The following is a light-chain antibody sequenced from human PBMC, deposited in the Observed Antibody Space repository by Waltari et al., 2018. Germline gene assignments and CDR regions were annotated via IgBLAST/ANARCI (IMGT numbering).Light chain of an antibody. Sequence: QLVLTQSPSASASLGASVKLTCTLDSGHSSNIIAWHQQKPEKGPRILMKVNSDGSHTKGDEIPDRFSGSSSGPERYLTISSVQSEDEADYYCQTGGHGTWVFGGGTKLTVL. J-gene: IGLJ3*02. V-gene: IGLV4-69*01. CDR1: SGHSSNI. CDR3: QTGGHGTWV. CDR2: VNSDGSH.